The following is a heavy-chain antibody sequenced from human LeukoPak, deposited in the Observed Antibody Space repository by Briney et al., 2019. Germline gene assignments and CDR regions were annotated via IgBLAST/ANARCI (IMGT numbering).Heavy chain of an antibody. D-gene: IGHD3-22*01. CDR1: GYTFTSYG. CDR3: ARDSLYYYDSSDYYFQYYYYYGMDV. J-gene: IGHJ6*02. CDR2: ISAYNGNT. Sequence: ASVKVSCKASGYTFTSYGISWGRQAPGQGLEWMGWISAYNGNTNYAQKLQGRVTMTTDTSASTAYMELRSLRSDDTAVCYCARDSLYYYDSSDYYFQYYYYYGMDVWGQGTTVTVSS. V-gene: IGHV1-18*01.